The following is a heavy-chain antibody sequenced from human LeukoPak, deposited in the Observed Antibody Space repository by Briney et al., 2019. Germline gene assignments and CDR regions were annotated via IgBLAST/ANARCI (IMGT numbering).Heavy chain of an antibody. V-gene: IGHV3-53*01. J-gene: IGHJ4*02. Sequence: GGSLRLSCAASGFTVGSNYLSWVRQAPGKGLEWVSVIYSSGTTYNADSVRGRFTISRDSSKNTLYLQMNSLRTEDTAVYYCLTTSFRTSSTWWYFDYWGQGTLVTVSS. CDR1: GFTVGSNY. CDR3: LTTSFRTSSTWWYFDY. D-gene: IGHD6-13*01. CDR2: IYSSGTT.